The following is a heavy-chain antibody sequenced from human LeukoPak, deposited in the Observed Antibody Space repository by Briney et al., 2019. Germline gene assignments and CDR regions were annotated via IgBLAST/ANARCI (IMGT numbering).Heavy chain of an antibody. V-gene: IGHV4-59*01. CDR3: ARAGPSDYDILTGYLPPGYFDY. CDR1: GGSISSYY. CDR2: IYYSGST. D-gene: IGHD3-9*01. J-gene: IGHJ4*02. Sequence: SETLFLTCTVSGGSISSYYWSWIRQPPGKGLEWIGYIYYSGSTNYNPSLKSRVTISVHTSKNQFSLKLSSVTAADTAVYYCARAGPSDYDILTGYLPPGYFDYWGQGTLVTVSS.